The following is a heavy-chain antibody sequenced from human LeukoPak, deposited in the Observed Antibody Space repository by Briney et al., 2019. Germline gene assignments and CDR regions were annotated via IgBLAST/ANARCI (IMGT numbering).Heavy chain of an antibody. D-gene: IGHD4-17*01. CDR1: GFTFSSYA. CDR2: ISYDGSNK. Sequence: GGSLRLSCAASGFTFSSYAMHWVRQAPGKGLEWVAVISYDGSNKYYADSVKGRFTISRDNSKNTLYLQMNSLRAEDTAVYYCARGAYDYGDYVDYWGQGTLVTVSS. J-gene: IGHJ4*02. CDR3: ARGAYDYGDYVDY. V-gene: IGHV3-30*04.